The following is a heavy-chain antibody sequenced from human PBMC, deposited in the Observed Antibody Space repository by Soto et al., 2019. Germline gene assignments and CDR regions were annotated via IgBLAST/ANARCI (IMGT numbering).Heavy chain of an antibody. CDR1: GGSFSGYY. CDR2: INPSGST. J-gene: IGHJ6*02. Sequence: SETLSLTCAVYGGSFSGYYWGCIRQSQGNGLEWIGEINPSGSTNYNPSLKSRVTISVDTSKNQFSLRLSSVTAADTAVYYCARGMAYYYGSGSSGDYYYYGMDVWGQGTTVTVSS. V-gene: IGHV4-34*01. CDR3: ARGMAYYYGSGSSGDYYYYGMDV. D-gene: IGHD3-10*01.